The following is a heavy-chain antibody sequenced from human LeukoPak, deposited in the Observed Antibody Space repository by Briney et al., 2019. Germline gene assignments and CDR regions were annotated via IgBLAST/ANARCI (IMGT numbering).Heavy chain of an antibody. V-gene: IGHV5-51*01. CDR2: IYPGDSDT. J-gene: IGHJ6*04. D-gene: IGHD6-19*01. CDR1: GSSFTSYW. Sequence: GGSLKISCKGSGSSFTSYWIAWVRQLPGKGLEGMGIIYPGDSDTRYSPSFEGQVTISADKSISTAYLQWSSLKASDTAMYYCARLSRAVLTYGMDVWGKGTTVTVSS. CDR3: ARLSRAVLTYGMDV.